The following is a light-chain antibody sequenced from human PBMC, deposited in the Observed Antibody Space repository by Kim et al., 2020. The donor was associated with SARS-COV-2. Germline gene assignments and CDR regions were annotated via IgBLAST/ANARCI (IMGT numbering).Light chain of an antibody. J-gene: IGKJ4*01. CDR1: QSVSSSY. CDR2: GAS. V-gene: IGKV3-20*01. Sequence: LSQGERATLSCRASQSVSSSYLAWYQQKLGQAPRLLSYGASSRATGIPDRFSGSGSGTDFTLTISRLEPEDFAVYYCQQYGSSPTFGGGTKVDIK. CDR3: QQYGSSPT.